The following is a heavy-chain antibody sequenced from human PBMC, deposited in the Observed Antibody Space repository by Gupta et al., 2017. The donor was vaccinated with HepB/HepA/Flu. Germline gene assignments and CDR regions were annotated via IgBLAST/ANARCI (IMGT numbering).Heavy chain of an antibody. CDR3: ARPRLEFGDFYFDY. CDR1: GFTFSSYG. CDR2: IWYDGSNK. J-gene: IGHJ4*02. V-gene: IGHV3-33*01. D-gene: IGHD3-10*01. Sequence: QVQLVESGGGVVQPGRSLRLSCAASGFTFSSYGMHWVRQAPGKGLEWVAVIWYDGSNKYYADSVKGRFTISRDNSKNTLYLQMNSLRAEDTAVYYCARPRLEFGDFYFDYWGQGTLVTVSS.